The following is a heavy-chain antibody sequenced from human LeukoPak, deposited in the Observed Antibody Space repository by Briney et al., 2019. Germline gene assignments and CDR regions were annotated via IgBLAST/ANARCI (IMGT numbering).Heavy chain of an antibody. J-gene: IGHJ4*02. D-gene: IGHD5-18*01. Sequence: GGSLRLSCEASGFTFNYYAMSWVRQAPGKGLEWVSGISDNEGSTYYTDSVKGRFTISRDNTKNTVYLQMNNLRPDDTAVYFCARHDSFIPYWGQGTLVTVSS. CDR2: ISDNEGST. CDR3: ARHDSFIPY. CDR1: GFTFNYYA. V-gene: IGHV3-23*01.